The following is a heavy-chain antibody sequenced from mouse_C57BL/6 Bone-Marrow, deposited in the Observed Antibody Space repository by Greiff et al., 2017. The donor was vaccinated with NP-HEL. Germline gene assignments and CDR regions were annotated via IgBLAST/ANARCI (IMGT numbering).Heavy chain of an antibody. CDR2: IDPENGDP. V-gene: IGHV14-4*01. CDR3: TFITTGGFAY. D-gene: IGHD1-1*01. J-gene: IGHJ3*01. Sequence: VQLKQSGAELVRPGASVKLSCTASGFNIKDDYMHWVKQRPEQGLEWIGWIDPENGDPEYASKFQGKATITADTSSNTAYLQLSSLTSEDTAVYYCTFITTGGFAYWGQGTLVTVSA. CDR1: GFNIKDDY.